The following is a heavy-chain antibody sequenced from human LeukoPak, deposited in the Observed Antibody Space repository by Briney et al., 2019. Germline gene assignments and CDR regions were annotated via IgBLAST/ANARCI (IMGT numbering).Heavy chain of an antibody. CDR2: IYHSGST. J-gene: IGHJ5*02. CDR3: ARVNVQPSNWFDL. CDR1: GGSISSSNW. V-gene: IGHV4-4*02. Sequence: PSGTLSLTCAVSGGSISSSNWWSWARQPPGQGLAWIGEIYHSGSTNYNPSLKSRVTISVDKSKNQFSLKLSSVTAADTAVYYCARVNVQPSNWFDLWGQGTLVTVSS. D-gene: IGHD1-1*01.